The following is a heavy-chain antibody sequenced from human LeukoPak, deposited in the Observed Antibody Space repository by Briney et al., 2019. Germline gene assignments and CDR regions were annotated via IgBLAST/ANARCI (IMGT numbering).Heavy chain of an antibody. D-gene: IGHD3-22*01. J-gene: IGHJ1*01. CDR1: GGSISSSNW. V-gene: IGHV4-4*02. Sequence: SGTLSLTCAVSGGSISSSNWWSWVRQPPGKGLEWIGEIYHSGSTNYNPSLKSRVTISVDKSKNQFSLKLSSVTAADTAVYYCASSPVAPSGYPYFQHWGQGTLVTVSS. CDR2: IYHSGST. CDR3: ASSPVAPSGYPYFQH.